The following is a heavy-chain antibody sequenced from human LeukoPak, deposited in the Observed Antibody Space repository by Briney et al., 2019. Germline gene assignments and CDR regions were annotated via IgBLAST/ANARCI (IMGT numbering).Heavy chain of an antibody. Sequence: GGSLRLSCAASGFSFSSFAMTWGRQAPGKGLEWGSTIRSNGATAYNADSVKGRFTISRDNSKNTVYLQMNSLRVEDTAIYYCARGQEFDDGVFDSWGQGTLVTVSP. CDR1: GFSFSSFA. V-gene: IGHV3-23*01. CDR3: ARGQEFDDGVFDS. D-gene: IGHD1-1*01. CDR2: IRSNGATA. J-gene: IGHJ4*02.